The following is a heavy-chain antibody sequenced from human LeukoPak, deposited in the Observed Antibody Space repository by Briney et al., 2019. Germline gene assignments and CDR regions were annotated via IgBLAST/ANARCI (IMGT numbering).Heavy chain of an antibody. Sequence: LAGGSLRLSCAASGFTFDDYAMHWVRQAPGKGLEWVSGISWNSATIAYADSVKGRFTISRDNAKNSLYLQMNSLRAEDTALYYCTKGRYARTFDCWGQGTQVTVSS. CDR2: ISWNSATI. D-gene: IGHD3-16*02. J-gene: IGHJ4*02. V-gene: IGHV3-9*01. CDR1: GFTFDDYA. CDR3: TKGRYARTFDC.